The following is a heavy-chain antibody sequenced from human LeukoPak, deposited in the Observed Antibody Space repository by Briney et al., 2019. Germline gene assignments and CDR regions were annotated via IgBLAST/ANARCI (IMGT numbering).Heavy chain of an antibody. CDR2: INPNSGGT. Sequence: ASVKVSCKASGYTFTGYYMHWVRQAPGQGLEWMGWINPNSGGTNYAQKFQGRVTMTRDTSISTAYMELSRLRSDDTAVYYCARDSLYRYYYDSSGYKIAPVDYWGQGTLVTVSS. CDR3: ARDSLYRYYYDSSGYKIAPVDY. D-gene: IGHD3-22*01. CDR1: GYTFTGYY. J-gene: IGHJ4*02. V-gene: IGHV1-2*02.